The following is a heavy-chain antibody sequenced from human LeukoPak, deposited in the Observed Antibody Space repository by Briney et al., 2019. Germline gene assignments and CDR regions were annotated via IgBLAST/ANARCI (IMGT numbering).Heavy chain of an antibody. V-gene: IGHV3-33*01. CDR3: AREGDGSRYYFDY. Sequence: PGGSLRLSCAASGFTFSSYGMHWVRQAPGKGLEWVAVIWYDGSNKYYADSVKGRFTISRDNARNSLDLHMSSLGAEDTAVYYCAREGDGSRYYFDYWGQGILVTVSS. CDR2: IWYDGSNK. D-gene: IGHD2-21*01. CDR1: GFTFSSYG. J-gene: IGHJ4*02.